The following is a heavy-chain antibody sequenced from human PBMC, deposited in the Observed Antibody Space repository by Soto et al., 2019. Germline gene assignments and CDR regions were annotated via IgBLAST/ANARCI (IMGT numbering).Heavy chain of an antibody. V-gene: IGHV3-66*01. Sequence: PGGSLRLSCAASGFTVSSNYMSWVRQAPGKGLEWVSVIYSGGSTYYADSVKGRFTISRDNSKNTLYLQMNSLRAEDTAVYYCARDPVAYCGGDCRTFDYWGQGTLVTVSS. CDR2: IYSGGST. CDR1: GFTVSSNY. J-gene: IGHJ4*02. CDR3: ARDPVAYCGGDCRTFDY. D-gene: IGHD2-21*02.